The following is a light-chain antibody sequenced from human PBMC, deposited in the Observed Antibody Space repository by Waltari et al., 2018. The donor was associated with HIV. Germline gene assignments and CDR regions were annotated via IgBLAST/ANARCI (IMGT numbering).Light chain of an antibody. CDR1: QSISSY. CDR3: QQSYSTPPYP. V-gene: IGKV1-39*01. Sequence: DSQMTQSPSSVSASVGDRVNITCRASQSISSYLNWYQQKPGKAPKLLLYAASSLQSVVPSRFTGSGSGTDFTLTISSLPPEDFATYYCQQSYSTPPYPFGQGTKLEIK. CDR2: AAS. J-gene: IGKJ2*01.